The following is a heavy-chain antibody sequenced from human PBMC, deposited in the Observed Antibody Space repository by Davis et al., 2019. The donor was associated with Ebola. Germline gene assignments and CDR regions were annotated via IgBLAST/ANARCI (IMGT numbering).Heavy chain of an antibody. D-gene: IGHD2-2*01. Sequence: SVKVSCKASGGTFSSYTISWVRQAPGQGLEWMGGLIPIFGTPNYAQKFQGRVTIIADESTSTAYVELSSLKSEDTAVYYCAGHGRRLVGYFDSWGQGTLVTVSS. CDR1: GGTFSSYT. V-gene: IGHV1-69*13. CDR3: AGHGRRLVGYFDS. J-gene: IGHJ4*02. CDR2: LIPIFGTP.